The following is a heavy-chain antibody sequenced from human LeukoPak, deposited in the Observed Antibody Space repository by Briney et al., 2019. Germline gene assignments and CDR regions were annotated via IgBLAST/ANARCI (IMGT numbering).Heavy chain of an antibody. CDR2: INPNSGGT. J-gene: IGHJ4*02. D-gene: IGHD3-9*01. V-gene: IGHV1-2*02. CDR3: ARVPDILTGYFPY. Sequence: ASVKVSCKASGYTFTGYYMHWVRQAPGQGLEWMGWINPNSGGTNYAQKFQGRVTMTRDTSISTAYMELSGLRSDDTAVYYCARVPDILTGYFPYWGQGTLVTVSS. CDR1: GYTFTGYY.